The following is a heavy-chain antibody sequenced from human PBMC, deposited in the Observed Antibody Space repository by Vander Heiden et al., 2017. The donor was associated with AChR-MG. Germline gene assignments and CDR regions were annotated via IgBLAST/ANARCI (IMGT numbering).Heavy chain of an antibody. CDR1: GGTFSSYA. V-gene: IGHV1-69*01. CDR2: IIPIFGTA. Sequence: QVQLVQSGAEVKKPGSSVKVSCKASGGTFSSYAISWVRQAPGQGLEWMGGIIPIFGTANYAQKSQGRVTITADESTSTAYMELSSLRSEDTAVYYCAKYTAGYHAEYFQHWGQGTLVTVSS. CDR3: AKYTAGYHAEYFQH. D-gene: IGHD3-9*01. J-gene: IGHJ1*01.